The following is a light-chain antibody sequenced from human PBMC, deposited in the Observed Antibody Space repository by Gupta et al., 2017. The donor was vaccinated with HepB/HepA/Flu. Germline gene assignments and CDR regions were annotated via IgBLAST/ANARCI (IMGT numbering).Light chain of an antibody. CDR3: QQYNSSSCT. J-gene: IGKJ1*01. CDR2: WAS. V-gene: IGKV4-1*01. Sequence: STSPDSLAVSQGVRATINCKSSQSGLFSSDKNNYLAWYQQKPGQAPKLLIFWASTRKSGVPYRFSGSGSGTEFTLTISSLQAEDFAVYYCQQYNSSSCTFGQGTKVEIK. CDR1: QSGLFSSDKNNY.